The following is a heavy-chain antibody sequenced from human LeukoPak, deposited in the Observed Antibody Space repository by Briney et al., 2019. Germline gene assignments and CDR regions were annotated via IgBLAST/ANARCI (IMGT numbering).Heavy chain of an antibody. J-gene: IGHJ4*02. Sequence: NSSETLSLTCTVSGGSISSSNYFWGWIRQPPGKGLEWIGSMYYSGSTYYNPSLESRVTISVDTSKNQFSLKLSSVTAADTAVYYCARMGNPATVTADYWGQGTLVTVSS. D-gene: IGHD4-17*01. CDR1: GGSISSSNYF. CDR2: MYYSGST. CDR3: ARMGNPATVTADY. V-gene: IGHV4-39*07.